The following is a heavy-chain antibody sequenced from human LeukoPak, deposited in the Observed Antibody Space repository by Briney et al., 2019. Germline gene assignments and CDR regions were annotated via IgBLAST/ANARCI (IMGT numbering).Heavy chain of an antibody. D-gene: IGHD3-10*01. CDR1: GGSISSSTYY. J-gene: IGHJ4*02. CDR2: IYYSGST. CDR3: ARGYGSGSRLDN. V-gene: IGHV4-39*07. Sequence: SETLSLTCTVSGGSISSSTYYWGWIRQPAGKGLEWIGSIYYSGSTYYNPSLKSRVTISVDTSKNQFSLKVNSVTAADTAVYYCARGYGSGSRLDNWGQGTLVTVSS.